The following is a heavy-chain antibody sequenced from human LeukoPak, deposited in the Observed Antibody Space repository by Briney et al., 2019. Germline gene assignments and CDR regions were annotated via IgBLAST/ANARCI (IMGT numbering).Heavy chain of an antibody. CDR3: ARGSRGWLRFDGVVDY. CDR1: GFTFSSYE. CDR2: IKQDGSEK. V-gene: IGHV3-7*01. Sequence: PGGSLRLSCAASGFTFSSYEMNWVRQAPGKGLEWVANIKQDGSEKYYVDSVKGRFTISRDNAKNSLYLQMNSLRAEDTAVYYCARGSRGWLRFDGVVDYWGQGTLVTVSS. J-gene: IGHJ4*02. D-gene: IGHD5-12*01.